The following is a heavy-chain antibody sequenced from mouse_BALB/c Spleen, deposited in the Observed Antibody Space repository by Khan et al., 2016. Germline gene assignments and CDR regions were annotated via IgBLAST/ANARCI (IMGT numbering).Heavy chain of an antibody. CDR2: INTYTGEP. Sequence: QIQLVQSGPELKKPGETVKISCKASGYTFTNYGMNWVKQAPGKGLKWMGWINTYTGEPTYADDFKGRFAFSLETSASTAYLQINNLKNEDMATYFCARGGTSGSSYWYFDVWGAGTTVTVSS. J-gene: IGHJ1*01. CDR1: GYTFTNYG. D-gene: IGHD1-1*01. V-gene: IGHV9-1*02. CDR3: ARGGTSGSSYWYFDV.